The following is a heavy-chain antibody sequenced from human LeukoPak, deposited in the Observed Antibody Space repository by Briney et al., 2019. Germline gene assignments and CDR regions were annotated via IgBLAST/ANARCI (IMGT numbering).Heavy chain of an antibody. Sequence: PGGSLRLSCAASGFTFSSYAMHWVRQAPGKGLEWVAVISYDGSNKYYADSVKGRFTISRDNSKNTLYLQMNSLRAEDTAVYYCARDPYCSSTSCYLFDYWGQGTLVTVSS. CDR2: ISYDGSNK. CDR3: ARDPYCSSTSCYLFDY. V-gene: IGHV3-30*04. D-gene: IGHD2-2*01. CDR1: GFTFSSYA. J-gene: IGHJ4*02.